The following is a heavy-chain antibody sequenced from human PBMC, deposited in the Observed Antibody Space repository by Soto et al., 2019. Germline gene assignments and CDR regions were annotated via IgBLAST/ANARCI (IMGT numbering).Heavy chain of an antibody. Sequence: ASVKVSCKASGGTFSSYAISWVRQAPGQGLEWMGGIIPIFGTANYAQKFQGRVTITADESTSTAYMELSSLRSEDTAVYYCAREVWKLRTVVTPGHWFDPWGQGTLVTVSS. CDR3: AREVWKLRTVVTPGHWFDP. D-gene: IGHD2-21*02. J-gene: IGHJ5*02. CDR1: GGTFSSYA. V-gene: IGHV1-69*13. CDR2: IIPIFGTA.